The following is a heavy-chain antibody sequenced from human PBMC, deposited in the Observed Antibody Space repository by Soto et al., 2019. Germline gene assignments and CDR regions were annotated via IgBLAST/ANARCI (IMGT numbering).Heavy chain of an antibody. CDR2: IYYSGST. D-gene: IGHD4-17*01. CDR3: ARFDYGGDGFDY. V-gene: IGHV4-31*03. J-gene: IGHJ4*02. CDR1: GGSISSGGYY. Sequence: SETLSLTCTVSGGSISSGGYYWSWIRQHPGKGLEWIGYIYYSGSTYYNPSLKSRVTISVDTSKNQFSLKLSSVTAADTAVYYCARFDYGGDGFDYWGQGTLVTVSS.